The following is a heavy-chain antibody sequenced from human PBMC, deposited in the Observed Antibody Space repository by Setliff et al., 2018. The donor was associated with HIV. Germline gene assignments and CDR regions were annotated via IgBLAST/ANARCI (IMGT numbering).Heavy chain of an antibody. V-gene: IGHV4-61*02. CDR2: IYASGTT. Sequence: KTSETLSLTCTVSGGSISNGNYYWNWIRQPAGKGLEWIGRIYASGTTNHNPSLKSRVTISVDTSKNQFSLKLPSVTAADTAVYYCARGRDGDLLDYWGQGTLVTVSS. CDR3: ARGRDGDLLDY. D-gene: IGHD4-17*01. J-gene: IGHJ4*02. CDR1: GGSISNGNYY.